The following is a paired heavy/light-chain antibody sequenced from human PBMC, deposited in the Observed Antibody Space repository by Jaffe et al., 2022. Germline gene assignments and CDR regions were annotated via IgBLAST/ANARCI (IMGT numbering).Light chain of an antibody. J-gene: IGKJ2*01. CDR3: QQFNSYLYT. Sequence: AIQLTQSPSSLSASVGDRVTITCRASQGISSALAWYQQKPGKAPKLLIYDASSLESGVPSRFSGSGSGTDFTLTISSLQPEDFATYYCQQFNSYLYTFGQGTKLEIK. CDR1: QGISSA. V-gene: IGKV1-13*02. CDR2: DAS.
Heavy chain of an antibody. V-gene: IGHV4-39*01. CDR2: IYYSGST. J-gene: IGHJ4*02. Sequence: QLQLQESGPGLVKPSETLSLTCTVSGGSISSSSYYWGWIRQPPGKGLEWIGSIYYSGSTYYNPSLKSRVTISVDTSKNQFSLKLSSVTAADTAVYYCARHFRYCGGDCSLDYWGQGTLVTVSS. CDR3: ARHFRYCGGDCSLDY. D-gene: IGHD2-21*01. CDR1: GGSISSSSYY.